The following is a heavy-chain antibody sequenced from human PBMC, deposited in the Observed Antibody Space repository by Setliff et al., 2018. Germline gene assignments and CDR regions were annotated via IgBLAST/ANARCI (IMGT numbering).Heavy chain of an antibody. CDR3: AKELSMAYGND. CDR2: ITGSGGGT. V-gene: IGHV3-23*01. J-gene: IGHJ4*02. Sequence: CTASRFTFSVYVMAWVRQAPGKGLEWVSSITGSGGGTYYADSVKGRFIVSRDNSKNTLYLQMNSLRVDDTAIYYCAKELSMAYGNDWGLGTLVTVSS. CDR1: RFTFSVYV. D-gene: IGHD1-1*01.